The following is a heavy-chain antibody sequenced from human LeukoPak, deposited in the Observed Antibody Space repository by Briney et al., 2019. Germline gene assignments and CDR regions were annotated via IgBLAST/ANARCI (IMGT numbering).Heavy chain of an antibody. J-gene: IGHJ4*02. CDR3: AREYVVDTTLVAFFDY. D-gene: IGHD5-18*01. CDR2: ISSSGST. V-gene: IGHV4-39*07. Sequence: SETLSLTCSVSGGPINNNSFYWGWLRQPPGKGLEWIGCISSSGSTYYNPSLNSRVTISVDMSKSQFSLRLSSVTAADSAVYYCAREYVVDTTLVAFFDYWGQGILVTVSS. CDR1: GGPINNNSFY.